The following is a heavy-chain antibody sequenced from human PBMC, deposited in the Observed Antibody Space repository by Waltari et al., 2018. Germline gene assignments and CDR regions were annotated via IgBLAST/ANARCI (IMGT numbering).Heavy chain of an antibody. V-gene: IGHV3-23*01. CDR1: GFSFSSHA. D-gene: IGHD2-2*01. CDR3: AKLPGKYQLLFYFDY. CDR2: ISGTGGST. J-gene: IGHJ4*02. Sequence: EVQLLESGGGLVQPGGSLRLSCAASGFSFSSHAMGWVRQAPGKGLEWVSGISGTGGSTNYADSVKGRFTISRDNSKNALYLQMNSLRAEDTAVYYCAKLPGKYQLLFYFDYWGQGTLVTVSS.